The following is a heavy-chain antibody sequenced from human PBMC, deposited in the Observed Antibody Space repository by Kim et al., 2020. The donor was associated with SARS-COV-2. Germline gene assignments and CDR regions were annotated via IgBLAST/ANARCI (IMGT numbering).Heavy chain of an antibody. CDR2: IYSGGST. CDR1: GFTVSSNY. V-gene: IGHV3-53*01. J-gene: IGHJ6*02. Sequence: GGSLRLSCAASGFTVSSNYMSWVRQAPGKGLEWVSVIYSGGSTYYADSVKGRFTISRDNSKNTLYLQMNSLRAEDTAVYYCARDHVHYYYYGMDVWGQGTTVTVSS. CDR3: ARDHVHYYYYGMDV.